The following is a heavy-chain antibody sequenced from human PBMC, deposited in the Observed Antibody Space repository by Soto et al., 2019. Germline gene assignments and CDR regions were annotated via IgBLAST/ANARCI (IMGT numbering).Heavy chain of an antibody. V-gene: IGHV3-23*01. CDR1: GFTLSMSA. D-gene: IGHD3-16*02. CDR2: ISDSGDRT. CDR3: AKDRGIIVKAGDAFDV. J-gene: IGHJ3*01. Sequence: GSLRLSCASSGFTLSMSAVNWVRQAPGKGLEWVSYISDSGDRTYYADSVKGRFTVSRDRSKNTVSLQMDSLRAEDTAVYYCAKDRGIIVKAGDAFDVWGQGTKVTVSS.